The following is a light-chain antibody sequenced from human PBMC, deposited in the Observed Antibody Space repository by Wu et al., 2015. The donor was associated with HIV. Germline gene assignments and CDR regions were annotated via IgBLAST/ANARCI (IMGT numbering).Light chain of an antibody. Sequence: EIVMTQSPATLSVSPGERATLSCRASQSISSNLAWYQHKPGQAPRLLIYSASTRATDIPARFSGSGSGTEFTLTISSLQSEDFAVYYCQQYKNWLRTFGQGTKVEIK. CDR2: SAS. V-gene: IGKV3-15*01. CDR3: QQYKNWLRT. CDR1: QSISSN. J-gene: IGKJ1*01.